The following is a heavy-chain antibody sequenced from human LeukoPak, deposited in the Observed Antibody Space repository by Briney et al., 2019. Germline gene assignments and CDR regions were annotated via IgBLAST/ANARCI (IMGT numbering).Heavy chain of an antibody. CDR2: IYHSGST. V-gene: IGHV4-39*01. J-gene: IGHJ5*02. D-gene: IGHD6-25*01. Sequence: PSETLTLTCTLWIHPKYLSYYLCPRIRQPPGKGLEWIGSIYHSGSTFYDPSLKSRVPISIDPSRNRSYPMLTSETAEDKTVYYRVRWHSYSSGYAANWFGPLGQGTLVTVSS. CDR1: IHPKYLSYYL. CDR3: VRWHSYSSGYAANWFGP.